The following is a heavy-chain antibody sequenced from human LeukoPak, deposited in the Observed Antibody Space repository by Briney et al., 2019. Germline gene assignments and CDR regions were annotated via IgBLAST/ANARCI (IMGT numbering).Heavy chain of an antibody. CDR3: AKDLNYAFDY. J-gene: IGHJ4*02. D-gene: IGHD1-7*01. V-gene: IGHV3-23*01. Sequence: GGSLRLSCTASGFTISTYWMSWVRQAPGKGLEWVSALSGNGAKTYYADSVKGRFTISRDNSGNTLYLQMNRLRAEDTAIYFCAKDLNYAFDYWGQGALVTVSS. CDR1: GFTISTYW. CDR2: LSGNGAKT.